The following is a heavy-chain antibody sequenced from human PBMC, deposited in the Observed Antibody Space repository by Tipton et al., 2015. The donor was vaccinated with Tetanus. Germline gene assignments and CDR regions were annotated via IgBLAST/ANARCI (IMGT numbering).Heavy chain of an antibody. Sequence: TLSLTCTASGGSISSYYWSWIRQPPGKGLEWIGYIYYSGSTNYNPSLKSRVTISVDTSKNQFSLKLSSVTAADTAVYYCARSYSSSWYYYGMDVWGQGTTVTVSS. D-gene: IGHD6-13*01. CDR1: GGSISSYY. J-gene: IGHJ6*02. V-gene: IGHV4-59*01. CDR2: IYYSGST. CDR3: ARSYSSSWYYYGMDV.